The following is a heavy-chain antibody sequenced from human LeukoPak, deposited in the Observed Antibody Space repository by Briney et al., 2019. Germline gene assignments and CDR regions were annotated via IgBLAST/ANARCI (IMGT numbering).Heavy chain of an antibody. CDR3: AKDRGLVTMVRGVIGAAFDI. CDR1: GFTFSSYA. J-gene: IGHJ3*02. Sequence: GGSLRLSCAASGFTFSSYAMSWVRQAPGKGVEWVSAISGSGGSTYYADSVKGRFTISRDNSKNTLYLQMNSLRAEDTAVYYCAKDRGLVTMVRGVIGAAFDIWGQGTMVTVSS. V-gene: IGHV3-23*01. D-gene: IGHD3-10*01. CDR2: ISGSGGST.